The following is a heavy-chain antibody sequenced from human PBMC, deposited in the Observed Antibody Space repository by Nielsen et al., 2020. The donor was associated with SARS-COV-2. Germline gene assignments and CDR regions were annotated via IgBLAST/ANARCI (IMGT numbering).Heavy chain of an antibody. CDR1: GGTFSSYA. Sequence: SVKVSCKASGGTFSSYAISWVRQAPGQGLEWMGGIIPIFGTANYAQKFQGRVTITADESTSTAYMELSSLRSEDTAVYYCARTTPPKRNWFDPWGQGTLVTVSS. CDR2: IIPIFGTA. D-gene: IGHD1-26*01. J-gene: IGHJ5*02. V-gene: IGHV1-69*13. CDR3: ARTTPPKRNWFDP.